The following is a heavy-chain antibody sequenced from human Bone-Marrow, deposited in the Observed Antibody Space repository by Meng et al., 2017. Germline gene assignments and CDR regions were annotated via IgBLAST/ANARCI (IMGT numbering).Heavy chain of an antibody. Sequence: QLQLQESGPGLVKPSETLSLTCTSPGGSISSSSYYWGWIRQPPGKGLEWIGSIYYTGSTYYNPALKSRVTISLDTSKNQFSLNLSSVTAADTAVYYCARGYCSTTSCYNRYFDYWGLGTLVTVSS. CDR1: GGSISSSSYY. CDR3: ARGYCSTTSCYNRYFDY. J-gene: IGHJ4*02. V-gene: IGHV4-39*01. CDR2: IYYTGST. D-gene: IGHD2-2*02.